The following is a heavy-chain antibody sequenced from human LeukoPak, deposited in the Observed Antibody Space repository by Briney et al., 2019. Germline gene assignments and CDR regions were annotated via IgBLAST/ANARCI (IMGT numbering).Heavy chain of an antibody. CDR2: IYYTGST. D-gene: IGHD1-26*01. J-gene: IGHJ5*02. CDR1: GGSISSYY. CDR3: ARVPVNIWENWFDP. Sequence: SETLSLTCTVSGGSISSYYWSWIRQPAGKGLEWIGNIYYTGSTYYNPSLKSRVTISVDTSKNQFSLKLSSVTAADTAVYYCARVPVNIWENWFDPWGQGTLVTVSS. V-gene: IGHV4-59*12.